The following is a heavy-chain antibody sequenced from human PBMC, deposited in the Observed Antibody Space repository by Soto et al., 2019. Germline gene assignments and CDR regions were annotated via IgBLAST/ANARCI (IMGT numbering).Heavy chain of an antibody. CDR1: GGTFSSYA. Sequence: QVQLVQSGAEVKKPGSSVNVSCKASGGTFSSYAISWVRQAPGQGLEWMGGIIPIFGTANYAQKFQGRVTITADESTSTAYMELSSLRSEDTAVYYCARSPSAGSKAAGTGDYWGQCTPVTVSS. CDR2: IIPIFGTA. V-gene: IGHV1-69*01. D-gene: IGHD6-13*01. J-gene: IGHJ4*02. CDR3: ARSPSAGSKAAGTGDY.